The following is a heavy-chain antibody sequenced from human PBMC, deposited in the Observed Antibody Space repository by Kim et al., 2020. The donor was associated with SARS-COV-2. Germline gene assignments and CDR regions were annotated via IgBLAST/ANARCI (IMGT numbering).Heavy chain of an antibody. CDR2: IIPIFGTA. CDR3: ARKDIVVVPAAQHSYYYYGMDV. Sequence: SVKVSCKASGGTFSSYAISWVRQAPGQGLEWMGGIIPIFGTANYAQKFQGRVTITADESTSTAYMELSSLRSEDTAVYYCARKDIVVVPAAQHSYYYYGMDVWGHGTTVTVSS. J-gene: IGHJ6*02. V-gene: IGHV1-69*13. CDR1: GGTFSSYA. D-gene: IGHD2-2*01.